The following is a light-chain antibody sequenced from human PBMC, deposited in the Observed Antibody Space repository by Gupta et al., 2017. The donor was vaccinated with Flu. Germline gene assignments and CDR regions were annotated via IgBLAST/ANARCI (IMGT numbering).Light chain of an antibody. CDR1: QGINSIY. Sequence: EVVLTQSPGTLSLSPGDRATLSCRASQGINSIYLAWHQQKPGQAPRLLIYGASRRATGIPDRFSGSGSGAXFTLTIXSREREACAVYYCEDEESSPWTFGXGTKVDI. CDR3: EDEESSPWT. V-gene: IGKV3-20*01. CDR2: GAS. J-gene: IGKJ1*01.